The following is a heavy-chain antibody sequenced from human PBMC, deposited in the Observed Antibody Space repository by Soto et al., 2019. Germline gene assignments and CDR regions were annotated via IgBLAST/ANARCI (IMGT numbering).Heavy chain of an antibody. V-gene: IGHV1-18*01. Sequence: AAVKVSCKASGYTFTNFGISWVRQAPGQGREGMGWISAYNGNTNYAQKFQGRVTMTTDTSTSTAYMEVRSLRFDDTATYFCARYRHCSGDSCNSYYIMDLWGQGTTVTVSS. CDR1: GYTFTNFG. CDR3: ARYRHCSGDSCNSYYIMDL. D-gene: IGHD2-15*01. J-gene: IGHJ6*02. CDR2: ISAYNGNT.